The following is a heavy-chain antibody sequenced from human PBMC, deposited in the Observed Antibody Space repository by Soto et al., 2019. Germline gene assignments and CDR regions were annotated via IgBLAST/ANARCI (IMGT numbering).Heavy chain of an antibody. J-gene: IGHJ4*02. Sequence: GGSLRLSCAASGLTFSNYAMSWVRQAPGKGLEWVSGISWSGGNTYYADSVKGRFTISRDNSKNTLYLQVNSLRAEDTAVYYCATRNYYDSSGYYYYYFDYWGQGTLVTVSS. CDR2: ISWSGGNT. V-gene: IGHV3-23*01. D-gene: IGHD3-22*01. CDR1: GLTFSNYA. CDR3: ATRNYYDSSGYYYYYFDY.